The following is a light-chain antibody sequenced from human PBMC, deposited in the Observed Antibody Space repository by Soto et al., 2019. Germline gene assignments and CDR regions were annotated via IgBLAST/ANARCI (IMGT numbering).Light chain of an antibody. Sequence: DIQMTPSPSALSASVGDRVTLTCQARQDISDVLNWYQQQPGKAPKVLIYDASKLQTGVPSRFSGRGSGKDFTFTISSLQPDDSGTYYCQQFYDLPITFGQGTRLEIK. CDR3: QQFYDLPIT. V-gene: IGKV1-33*01. CDR1: QDISDV. J-gene: IGKJ5*01. CDR2: DAS.